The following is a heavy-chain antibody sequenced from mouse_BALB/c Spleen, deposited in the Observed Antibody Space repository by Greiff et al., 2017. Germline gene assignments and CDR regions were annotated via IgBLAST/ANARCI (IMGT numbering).Heavy chain of an antibody. Sequence: QVQLQQPGAELVKPGASVKLSCKASGYTFTSYWMHWVKQRPGQGLEWIGEINPSNGRTNYNEKFKSKATLTVDKSSSTAYMQLSSLTSEDSAVYYCARWWGLRHDYWGQGTTLTVSS. J-gene: IGHJ2*01. CDR1: GYTFTSYW. CDR2: INPSNGRT. V-gene: IGHV1S81*02. CDR3: ARWWGLRHDY. D-gene: IGHD2-2*01.